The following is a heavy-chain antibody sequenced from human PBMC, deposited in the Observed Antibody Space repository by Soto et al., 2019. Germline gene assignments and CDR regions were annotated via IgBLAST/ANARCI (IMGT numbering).Heavy chain of an antibody. CDR3: ASLVNDDFWSGSNY. CDR1: GFTFSSYW. V-gene: IGHV3-74*01. J-gene: IGHJ4*02. Sequence: EVQLVESGGGLVQPGGSLRLSCAASGFTFSSYWMHWVRQAPGKGLVWVSRINSDGSSTSYADSVKGRFTISRDNAKNPLYLQMNSLRAEDTAVYYCASLVNDDFWSGSNYWGQGTLVTVSS. CDR2: INSDGSST. D-gene: IGHD3-3*01.